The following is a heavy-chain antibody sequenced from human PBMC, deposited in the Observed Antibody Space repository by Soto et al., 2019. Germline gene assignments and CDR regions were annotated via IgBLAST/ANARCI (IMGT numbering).Heavy chain of an antibody. CDR2: IYPGDSDA. D-gene: IGHD3-16*01. Sequence: PGESLKISCKGSGYSFSTHWVGWVRQMPGKGLEWMGTIYPGDSDARYSPSFKGQVTISVDESTTTAFLQWSSLKASDTAMYFCARSQFDYVWGTSGYFDSWGQGTLVTVS. CDR1: GYSFSTHW. CDR3: ARSQFDYVWGTSGYFDS. V-gene: IGHV5-51*01. J-gene: IGHJ4*02.